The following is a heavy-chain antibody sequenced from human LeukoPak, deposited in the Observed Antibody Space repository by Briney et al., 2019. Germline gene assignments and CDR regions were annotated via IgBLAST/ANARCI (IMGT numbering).Heavy chain of an antibody. CDR1: GYTFTSYG. J-gene: IGHJ3*02. D-gene: IGHD3-22*01. V-gene: IGHV1-18*01. Sequence: ASVKVSCKASGYTFTSYGISWVRQAPGQGLEWMGWISAYSGNTNYAQKLQGRVTMTTDTSTSTAYMELRSLRSDDTAVYYCAREGLGYYDSSGTFDIWGQGTMVTVSS. CDR3: AREGLGYYDSSGTFDI. CDR2: ISAYSGNT.